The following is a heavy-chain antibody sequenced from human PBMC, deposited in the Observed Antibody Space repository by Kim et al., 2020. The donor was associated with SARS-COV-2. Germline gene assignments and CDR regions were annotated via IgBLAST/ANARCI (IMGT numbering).Heavy chain of an antibody. J-gene: IGHJ4*02. CDR2: IRSNSYGGTI. Sequence: GGSLRLSCRGSGFNFVAHALGWVRQAPGKGLEWVGVIRSNSYGGTIEYASSVKGRFSISRDDSKSIAYLHMNNLKTEDTAVYYCTRGPYSLGYWGQGTLVTVSS. D-gene: IGHD3-16*01. CDR1: GFNFVAHA. V-gene: IGHV3-49*04. CDR3: TRGPYSLGY.